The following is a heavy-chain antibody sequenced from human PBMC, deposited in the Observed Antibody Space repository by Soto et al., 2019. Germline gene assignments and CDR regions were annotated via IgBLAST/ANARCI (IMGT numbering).Heavy chain of an antibody. D-gene: IGHD3-9*01. CDR2: ISGSGGST. V-gene: IGHV3-23*01. CDR3: AKAAGIRYFDWSTFDY. CDR1: GFTFISYA. Sequence: GSLRLSCAASGFTFISYAMSWVLQAPGEGLEWVSAISGSGGSTYYADSVKGRFTISRDNSKNTLYLQMNSLRAEDTAVYYCAKAAGIRYFDWSTFDYWGQGTLVTVSS. J-gene: IGHJ4*02.